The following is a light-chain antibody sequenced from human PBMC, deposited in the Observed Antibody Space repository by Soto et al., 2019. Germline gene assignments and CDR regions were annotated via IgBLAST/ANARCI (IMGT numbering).Light chain of an antibody. Sequence: IVMTQSPDSLAVSLGERATINCRSSQSVLYSSNNKNYLAWYQHKPGQPPKLLIYWASTRETGVPDRFSGSGFGTDFTLTISILQAEDAAVYYCQQYYSAPLTFGGGTKVEIK. J-gene: IGKJ4*01. CDR2: WAS. CDR3: QQYYSAPLT. V-gene: IGKV4-1*01. CDR1: QSVLYSSNNKNY.